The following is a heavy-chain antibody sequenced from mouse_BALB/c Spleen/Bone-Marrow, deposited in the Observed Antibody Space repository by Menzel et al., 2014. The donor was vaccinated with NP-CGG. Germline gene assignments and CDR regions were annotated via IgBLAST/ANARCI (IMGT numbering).Heavy chain of an antibody. CDR3: ARLSYYGRFAY. CDR2: INPDSSTI. J-gene: IGHJ3*01. CDR1: GLDFSRYW. V-gene: IGHV4-1*02. Sequence: EVQLVESGGGLVQPGGSLKLSCAASGLDFSRYWMSWVRQAPGKGLEWIGEINPDSSTINYTPSRKDKFIISRDNAKNTLYLQMSKVRSEDTALYYCARLSYYGRFAYWGQGTLVTVSP. D-gene: IGHD1-1*01.